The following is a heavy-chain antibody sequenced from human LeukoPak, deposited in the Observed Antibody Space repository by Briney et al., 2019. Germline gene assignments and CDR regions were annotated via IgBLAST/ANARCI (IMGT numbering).Heavy chain of an antibody. D-gene: IGHD3-22*01. V-gene: IGHV2-26*01. Sequence: SGPALVKPTETLTLTCTVSGFSLSNEGLGVSWIRQPPGKAPDWLAHIFSNDEKSYSKFLSSRLTISKDTSKTQVVLTMTNVDPVDTATYYCARAHEGYYDKSGYYSYYFDYWGQGTLVTVSS. CDR3: ARAHEGYYDKSGYYSYYFDY. CDR1: GFSLSNEGLG. J-gene: IGHJ4*02. CDR2: IFSNDEK.